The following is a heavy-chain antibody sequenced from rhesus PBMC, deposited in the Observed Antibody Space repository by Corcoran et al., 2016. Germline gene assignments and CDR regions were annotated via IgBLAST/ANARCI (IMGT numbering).Heavy chain of an antibody. CDR3: ARDRGGSRYFDY. CDR1: GGSISSSNW. Sequence: QVQLQESGPGLVKPSETLSLTCAVSGGSISSSNWWSWIRQPPVKGLEWIGYISGSSGSTYYNPSLKSRVTISTDTSKNQFSLKLSSVTAADTAVYYCARDRGGSRYFDYWGQGVLVTVSS. J-gene: IGHJ4*01. V-gene: IGHV4-65*01. D-gene: IGHD6-25*01. CDR2: ISGSSGST.